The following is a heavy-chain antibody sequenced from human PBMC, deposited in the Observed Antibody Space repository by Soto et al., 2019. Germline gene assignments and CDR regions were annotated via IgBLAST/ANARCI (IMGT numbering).Heavy chain of an antibody. CDR2: IYYSGST. J-gene: IGHJ5*02. CDR3: ARARSYSNYVWFDP. Sequence: QVQLQESGPGLVKPSETLSLTCTVSGGSISSYYWSWIRQPPEKGLEWIGYIYYSGSTNYNPSLKSRVTISVDTSKNQFSLKLSSVTAADTAVYYCARARSYSNYVWFDPWGQGTLVTVSS. D-gene: IGHD4-4*01. V-gene: IGHV4-59*01. CDR1: GGSISSYY.